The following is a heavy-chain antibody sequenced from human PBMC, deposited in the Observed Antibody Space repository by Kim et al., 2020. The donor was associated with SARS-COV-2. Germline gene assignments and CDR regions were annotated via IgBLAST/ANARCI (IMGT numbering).Heavy chain of an antibody. V-gene: IGHV5-10-1*01. Sequence: NYSPSFQGHVTISADKSISTAYLQWSSLKASDTAMYYCARNVGADNWFDLWGQGTLVTVSS. CDR3: ARNVGADNWFDL. J-gene: IGHJ5*02. D-gene: IGHD1-26*01.